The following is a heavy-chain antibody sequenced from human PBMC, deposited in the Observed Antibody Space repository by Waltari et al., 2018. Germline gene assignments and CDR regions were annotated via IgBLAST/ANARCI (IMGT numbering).Heavy chain of an antibody. D-gene: IGHD3-9*01. CDR3: ALLRYFAGGAY. CDR1: GGSISSSSYY. V-gene: IGHV4-39*01. CDR2: IYYSGST. J-gene: IGHJ4*02. Sequence: QLQLQESGPGLVKPSETLSLTCTVSGGSISSSSYYWGWIRQPPGKGLEWIGSIYYSGSTYYNPSLKSRVTISVDTSKNQFSLKLSSLTAADTAVYYCALLRYFAGGAYWGQGTLVTVSS.